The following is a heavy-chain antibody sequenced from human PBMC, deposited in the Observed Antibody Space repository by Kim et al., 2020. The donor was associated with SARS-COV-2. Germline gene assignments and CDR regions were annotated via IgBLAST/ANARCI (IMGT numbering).Heavy chain of an antibody. CDR3: ARAEYYYGSGSYFMDV. CDR1: GGTFSSYA. Sequence: SVKVSCKASGGTFSSYAISWVRQAPGQGLEWMGGIIPIFGTANYAQKFQGRVTITADESTSTAYMELSSLRSEDTAMYYCARAEYYYGSGSYFMDVWGQGTTVTVSS. V-gene: IGHV1-69*13. D-gene: IGHD3-10*01. CDR2: IIPIFGTA. J-gene: IGHJ6*02.